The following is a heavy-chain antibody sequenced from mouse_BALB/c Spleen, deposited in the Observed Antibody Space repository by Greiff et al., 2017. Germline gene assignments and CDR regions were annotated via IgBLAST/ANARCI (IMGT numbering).Heavy chain of an antibody. J-gene: IGHJ4*01. Sequence: EVMLVESGGGLVKPGGSLKLSCAASGFTFSSYAMTWVRQTPEKRLEWVASISSGGSTYYPDSVKGRFTISRDNARNILYLQMSSLRSEDTAMYYCAGQLGTTATHYYAMDYWGQGTSVTVSS. D-gene: IGHD1-2*01. CDR2: ISSGGST. V-gene: IGHV5-6-5*01. CDR3: AGQLGTTATHYYAMDY. CDR1: GFTFSSYA.